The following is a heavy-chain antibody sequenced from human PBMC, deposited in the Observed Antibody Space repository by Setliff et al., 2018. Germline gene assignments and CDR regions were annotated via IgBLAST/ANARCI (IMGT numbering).Heavy chain of an antibody. CDR2: ISVYNGKT. CDR1: GYTFTSYG. CDR3: ATEKFPGDWGDY. J-gene: IGHJ4*02. V-gene: IGHV1-18*01. Sequence: ASVKVSCKASGYTFTSYGFSWVRQAPGQGLEWMGWISVYNGKTKYAQKFQGRVTMTTDTSTRTAYMEVTSLRSDDTAVYYCATEKFPGDWGDYWGEGTLVTVSS. D-gene: IGHD2-21*01.